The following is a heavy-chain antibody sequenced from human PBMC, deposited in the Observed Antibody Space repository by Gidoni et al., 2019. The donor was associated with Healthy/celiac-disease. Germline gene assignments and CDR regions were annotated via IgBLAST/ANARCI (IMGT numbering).Heavy chain of an antibody. CDR1: GFTFSNAW. CDR2: IKRKTDGGTT. CDR3: TIQVVTAITSDY. J-gene: IGHJ4*02. D-gene: IGHD2-21*02. V-gene: IGHV3-15*07. Sequence: EVQLVDSGGGLVKPGVSLRLSCAASGFTFSNAWMNWVRQAPGKGLEWVGRIKRKTDGGTTDYAAPVKGRFTISRDDSKNTLYLQMNSLKTEDTAVYYCTIQVVTAITSDYWVQGTLVTVSS.